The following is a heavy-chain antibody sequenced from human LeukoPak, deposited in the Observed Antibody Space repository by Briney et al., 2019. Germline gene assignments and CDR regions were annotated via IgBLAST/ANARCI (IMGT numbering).Heavy chain of an antibody. V-gene: IGHV3-30*18. CDR1: GFTFSSYG. CDR3: AKEGSYSSGWLYYYGMDV. Sequence: GRSLRLSCAASGFTFSSYGMHWVRQAPGKGLEWVAVISYDGSNKHYADSVKGRFTISRDNSKNTLYLQMNSLRAEDTAVYYCAKEGSYSSGWLYYYGMDVWGQGTTVTVSS. J-gene: IGHJ6*02. D-gene: IGHD6-19*01. CDR2: ISYDGSNK.